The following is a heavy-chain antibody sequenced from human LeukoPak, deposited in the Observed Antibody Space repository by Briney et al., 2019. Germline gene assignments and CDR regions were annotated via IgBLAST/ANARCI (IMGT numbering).Heavy chain of an antibody. Sequence: GGSLRLSCAASGFTFSSYSMNWVRQAPGKGLEWVSYISSSSSTIYYADSVKGRFTISRDNAKNSLYLQMNSLRAEDTAVYYCARVMAARPSFSPFDYWGQGTLVTVSS. V-gene: IGHV3-48*04. CDR2: ISSSSSTI. J-gene: IGHJ4*02. CDR3: ARVMAARPSFSPFDY. D-gene: IGHD6-6*01. CDR1: GFTFSSYS.